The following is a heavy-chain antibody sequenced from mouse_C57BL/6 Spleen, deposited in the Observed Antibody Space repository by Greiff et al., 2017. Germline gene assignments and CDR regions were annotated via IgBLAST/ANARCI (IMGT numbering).Heavy chain of an antibody. CDR1: GYAFSSYW. Sequence: QVQLQQSGAELVKPGASVKISCKASGYAFSSYWMNWVKQRPGKGLEWIGQIYPGDGDTNYNGKFKGKAALTADKSSSTAYMQLSSLTSEDSAVYFCARGVYYDYDAGSYFEDGGQGTTLTV. CDR3: ARGVYYDYDAGSYFED. CDR2: IYPGDGDT. V-gene: IGHV1-80*01. J-gene: IGHJ2*01. D-gene: IGHD2-4*01.